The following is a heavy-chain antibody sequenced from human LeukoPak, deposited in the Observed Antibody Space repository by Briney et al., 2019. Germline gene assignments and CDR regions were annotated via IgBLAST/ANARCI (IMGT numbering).Heavy chain of an antibody. V-gene: IGHV1-18*04. CDR3: ARGYGSVSPPFDP. D-gene: IGHD3-10*01. Sequence: ASVKVSCKASGYTFTGYYMHWVRQAPGQGLEWMGWISAYNGNTNYAQKLQGRVTMTTDTSTSTAYMELRSLRSDDTAVYYCARGYGSVSPPFDPWGQGTLVTVSS. CDR2: ISAYNGNT. J-gene: IGHJ5*02. CDR1: GYTFTGYY.